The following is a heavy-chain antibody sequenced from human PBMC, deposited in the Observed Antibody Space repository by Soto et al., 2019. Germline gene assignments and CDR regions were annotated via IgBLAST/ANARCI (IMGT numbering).Heavy chain of an antibody. CDR3: ATDGDIVLMVYDDAFDI. J-gene: IGHJ3*02. D-gene: IGHD2-8*01. Sequence: EVQLVESGGGLVKPGGSLRLSCAASGFTFSNAWMSWVRQAPGKGLEWVGRIKSKTDGGTTDYAAPVKGRFTISRDDSKTTLYLQMNSLKTEDTAVYYCATDGDIVLMVYDDAFDIWGQGTMVTVSS. CDR1: GFTFSNAW. CDR2: IKSKTDGGTT. V-gene: IGHV3-15*01.